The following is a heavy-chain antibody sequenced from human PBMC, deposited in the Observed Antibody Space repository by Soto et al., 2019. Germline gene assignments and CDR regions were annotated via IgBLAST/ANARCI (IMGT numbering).Heavy chain of an antibody. J-gene: IGHJ4*02. Sequence: SGGSLRLSCVGTGLNFDDFAIHWVRQAPGKGLEWVSGITWNSRVLAYADSVKGRFTISRDNARNSLYLQMDSLRDEDTALYYCAKGRYDFWSPYYFDSWGQGTLVTVSS. V-gene: IGHV3-9*01. CDR1: GLNFDDFA. CDR3: AKGRYDFWSPYYFDS. D-gene: IGHD3-3*01. CDR2: ITWNSRVL.